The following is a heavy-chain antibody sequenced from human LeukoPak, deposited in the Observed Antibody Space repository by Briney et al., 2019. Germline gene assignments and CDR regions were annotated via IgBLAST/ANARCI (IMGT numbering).Heavy chain of an antibody. J-gene: IGHJ4*02. CDR1: GFTFSSYW. CDR3: ATTTYFDY. D-gene: IGHD1-14*01. V-gene: IGHV3-7*01. CDR2: INEDGSEK. Sequence: GGSLRLSCAVSGFTFSSYWMSWVRQAPGKGLECVANINEDGSEKYYVDSVKGRFSISRDNAKNSLYLQMNSLRAEDTAVYYCATTTYFDYWGQGILVTVSS.